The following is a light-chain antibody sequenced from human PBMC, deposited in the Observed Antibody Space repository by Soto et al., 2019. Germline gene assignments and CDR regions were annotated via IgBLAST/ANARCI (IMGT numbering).Light chain of an antibody. Sequence: DIQMTQSPSTLSGSVGDIVTITCRARQTISSWLAGYQQKPGKAPKLLIYKASTLKSGVPSRFSGSGSGTEFTLTISSLQPDDFATYYCQHYNSYSEAFGQGTKVEIK. J-gene: IGKJ1*01. CDR3: QHYNSYSEA. CDR1: QTISSW. CDR2: KAS. V-gene: IGKV1-5*03.